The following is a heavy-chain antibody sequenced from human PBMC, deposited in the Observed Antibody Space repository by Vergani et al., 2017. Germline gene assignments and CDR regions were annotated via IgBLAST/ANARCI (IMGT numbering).Heavy chain of an antibody. CDR3: ARGLSSHWYFDL. CDR2: IYSNGNT. CDR1: NGSIHSYY. V-gene: IGHV4-59*01. J-gene: IGHJ2*01. Sequence: QVQMQESGPGLVKPSETLSLTCTVSNGSIHSYYRSWIRRPPGKGLEWIGYIYSNGNTNYNPSLKSRVAISVDTSKNQFSLKLSSVTAADTAVYYCARGLSSHWYFDLWGRGTLVTVSS.